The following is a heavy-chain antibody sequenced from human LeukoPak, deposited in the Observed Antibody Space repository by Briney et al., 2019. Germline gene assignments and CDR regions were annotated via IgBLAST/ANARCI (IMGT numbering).Heavy chain of an antibody. J-gene: IGHJ4*02. CDR3: ARAYSGFSSRGFDY. D-gene: IGHD6-19*01. Sequence: RGSLRLSCATSGFTFSSYGFHWVRQAPGKGLEWVADIWYDGSNKYYADSVKGRFTISRDHSKNTVFLQMTSLRAEDTAVYYCARAYSGFSSRGFDYWGQGTLVSVSS. V-gene: IGHV3-33*01. CDR1: GFTFSSYG. CDR2: IWYDGSNK.